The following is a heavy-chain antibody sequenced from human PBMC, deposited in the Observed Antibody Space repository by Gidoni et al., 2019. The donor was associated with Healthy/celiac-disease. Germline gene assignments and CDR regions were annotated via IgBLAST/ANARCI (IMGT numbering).Heavy chain of an antibody. CDR3: AKNRFLEWVLKELDYYYYYGMDV. D-gene: IGHD3-3*01. CDR2: MSGIGGST. J-gene: IGHJ6*02. V-gene: IGHV3-23*01. CDR1: GFTFSSYA. Sequence: EGQLLVSGGGLVQPGGSLRLSCSASGFTFSSYALRWVLRAPGEGLEGVSAMSGIGGSTYYADSVKGRFTISRDNSKNTLYLQMNSLRAEDTAVYYCAKNRFLEWVLKELDYYYYYGMDVWGQGTTVTVSS.